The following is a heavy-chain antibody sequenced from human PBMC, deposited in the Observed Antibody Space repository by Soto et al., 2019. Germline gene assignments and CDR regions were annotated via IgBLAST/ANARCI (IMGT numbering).Heavy chain of an antibody. CDR2: IYSGGST. V-gene: IGHV3-66*01. Sequence: EVQLVESGGGLVQPGGSLRLSCAASGFTVSSNYMSWVRQATGKGLEWVSVIYSGGSTYYADSVKGRFTISRDNSKNTLYLQMNSLRAEDTAVYYCARDNGWYHSSSSGGHYYYYMDVWGKGTTVTVSS. J-gene: IGHJ6*03. CDR3: ARDNGWYHSSSSGGHYYYYMDV. CDR1: GFTVSSNY. D-gene: IGHD6-6*01.